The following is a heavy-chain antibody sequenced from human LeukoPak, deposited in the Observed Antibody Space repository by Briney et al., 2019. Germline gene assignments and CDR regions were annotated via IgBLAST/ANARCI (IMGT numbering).Heavy chain of an antibody. CDR3: ARGGLGDPYDSSGYQSRAYYFDY. CDR2: IRFDGSNH. D-gene: IGHD3-22*01. V-gene: IGHV3-30*02. CDR1: GFIFGDYG. Sequence: GGSLRLSCAASGFIFGDYGMHWVRQPPGKGLEWVASIRFDGSNHNYIDSVKGRFTISRDNTKNTLYLQMNSLRPDDTAVYYCARGGLGDPYDSSGYQSRAYYFDYWGQGTLVTVSS. J-gene: IGHJ4*02.